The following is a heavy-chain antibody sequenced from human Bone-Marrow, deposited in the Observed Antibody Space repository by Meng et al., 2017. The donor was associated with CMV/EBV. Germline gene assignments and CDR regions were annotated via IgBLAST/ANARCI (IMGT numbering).Heavy chain of an antibody. CDR1: GYTFTSYA. D-gene: IGHD3-16*01. CDR2: INPNSGGT. J-gene: IGHJ4*02. CDR3: ARLRGGALFDY. V-gene: IGHV1-2*02. Sequence: ASVKVSCKASGYTFTSYAMNWVRQAPGQGLEWMGWINPNSGGTNYAQKFQGRVTMTRDTSISTAYMELSRLRSDDTAVYYCARLRGGALFDYWGQGPLVTVSS.